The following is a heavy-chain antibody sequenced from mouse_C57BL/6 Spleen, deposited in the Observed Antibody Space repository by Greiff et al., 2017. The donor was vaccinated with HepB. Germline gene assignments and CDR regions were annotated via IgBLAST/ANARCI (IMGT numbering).Heavy chain of an antibody. V-gene: IGHV2-9-1*01. J-gene: IGHJ2*01. Sequence: VKLMESGPGLVAPSQSLSITCTVSGFSFTSYAISWVRQPPGKGLEWLGVIWTGGGTNYNSALKSRLSISKDNSKSQVFLKMNSLQTDDTARYYCAREIYYYGSFYYFDYWGQGTTLTVSS. CDR2: IWTGGGT. D-gene: IGHD1-1*01. CDR3: AREIYYYGSFYYFDY. CDR1: GFSFTSYA.